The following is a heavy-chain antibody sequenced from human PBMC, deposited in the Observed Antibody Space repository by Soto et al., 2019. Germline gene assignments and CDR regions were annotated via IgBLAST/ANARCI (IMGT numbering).Heavy chain of an antibody. CDR3: ARQINYYDSSGYYHAYFDY. Sequence: QVQLVQSGAEVKKPGSSVKVSCKASGGTFSSYAISWVRQAPGQGLEWMGGIIPIFGTANYAQKFQGRVTITADESTSTAYMGLSSLRSEDTAVYYCARQINYYDSSGYYHAYFDYWGQGTLVTVSS. V-gene: IGHV1-69*01. J-gene: IGHJ4*02. D-gene: IGHD3-22*01. CDR1: GGTFSSYA. CDR2: IIPIFGTA.